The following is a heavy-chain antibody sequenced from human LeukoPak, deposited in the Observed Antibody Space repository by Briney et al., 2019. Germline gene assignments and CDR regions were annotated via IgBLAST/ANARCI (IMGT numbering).Heavy chain of an antibody. CDR2: ISAYNGNT. D-gene: IGHD3-22*01. V-gene: IGHV1-18*04. J-gene: IGHJ5*02. CDR1: GYTFTGYY. CDR3: ARDSITMIVIDP. Sequence: GASVKVSCKASGYTFTGYYMHWVRQAPGQGLEWMGWISAYNGNTNYAQKLQGRVTMTTDTSTSTAYMELRSLRSDDTAVYYCARDSITMIVIDPWGQGTLVTVSS.